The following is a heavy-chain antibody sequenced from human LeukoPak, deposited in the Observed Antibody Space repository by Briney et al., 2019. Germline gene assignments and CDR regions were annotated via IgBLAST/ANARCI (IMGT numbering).Heavy chain of an antibody. CDR3: AREGYSSSSRSKFDY. CDR1: GYTFTGYY. Sequence: ASVKVSCKASGYTFTGYYMHWVRQAPGQGLEWMGWINPNSGGTNYAQKFQGRVTMTRDTSISTAYMELRSLRSDDTAVYYCAREGYSSSSRSKFDYWGQGTLVTVSS. V-gene: IGHV1-2*02. D-gene: IGHD6-13*01. J-gene: IGHJ4*02. CDR2: INPNSGGT.